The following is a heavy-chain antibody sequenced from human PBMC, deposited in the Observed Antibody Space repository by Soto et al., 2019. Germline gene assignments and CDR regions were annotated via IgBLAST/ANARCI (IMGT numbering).Heavy chain of an antibody. CDR3: ASNYDFWSGKGYYYGMDV. CDR2: IYYSGST. CDR1: GGSISSSSHY. J-gene: IGHJ6*02. V-gene: IGHV4-39*01. D-gene: IGHD3-3*01. Sequence: SSETLSLTCTVSGGSISSSSHYWSWIRQPPGKGLEWIGSIYYSGSTYYNPSLKSLVTISVNTSNNQFSLKLSSVTAADTAVYYCASNYDFWSGKGYYYGMDVWGQGTTVTVSS.